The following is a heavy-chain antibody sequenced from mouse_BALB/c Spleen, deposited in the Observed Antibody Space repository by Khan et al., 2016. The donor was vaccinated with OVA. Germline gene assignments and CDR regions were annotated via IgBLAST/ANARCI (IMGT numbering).Heavy chain of an antibody. V-gene: IGHV1-7*01. J-gene: IGHJ2*01. D-gene: IGHD1-1*01. CDR1: GYTFINYW. CDR2: INPSTGYT. Sequence: QVQLKESGAELAKPGASVKMSCKASGYTFINYWILWVKQRPGQGLEWIGYINPSTGYTEYNQNFKDKATLTADKYSSTAYMQLSSLTSDDSAVYYCARRGLRWDFDYWGQGTTLTVSS. CDR3: ARRGLRWDFDY.